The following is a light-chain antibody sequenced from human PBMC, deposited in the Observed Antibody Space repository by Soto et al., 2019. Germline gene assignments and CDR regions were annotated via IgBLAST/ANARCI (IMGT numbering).Light chain of an antibody. CDR3: SSYTSSSTL. Sequence: LTQPASVSGSPGQSITISCTGTSSDVGSYNYVSWYQQHPGKAPKLMIYEVSDRPSGISSRFSGSKSGNTASLTISGLQTEDEDDYYCSSYTSSSTLFGTRTKVTVL. CDR2: EVS. CDR1: SSDVGSYNY. J-gene: IGLJ1*01. V-gene: IGLV2-14*01.